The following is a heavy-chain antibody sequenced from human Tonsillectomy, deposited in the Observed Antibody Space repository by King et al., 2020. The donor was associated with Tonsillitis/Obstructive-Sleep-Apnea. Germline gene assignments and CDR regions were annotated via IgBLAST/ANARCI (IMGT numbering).Heavy chain of an antibody. CDR1: GGSISSSSYY. Sequence: QLQESGPGLVKPSETLSLTCTVSGGSISSSSYYWGWIRQPPGKGLEWIGSIYYSGSTYYNPSLKSRVTISVDTSKNQFSLKLSSVTAADTAVYYCARVRLRYFDWLQDAFDIWGQGTMVTVSS. CDR2: IYYSGST. D-gene: IGHD3-9*01. CDR3: ARVRLRYFDWLQDAFDI. V-gene: IGHV4-39*01. J-gene: IGHJ3*02.